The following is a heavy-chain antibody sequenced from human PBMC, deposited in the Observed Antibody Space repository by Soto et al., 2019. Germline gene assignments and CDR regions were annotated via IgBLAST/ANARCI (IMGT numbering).Heavy chain of an antibody. CDR2: INGGNGNT. CDR1: GYTFTSYA. J-gene: IGHJ5*02. Sequence: QVQLVQSGAEEKKPGASVKVSCKASGYTFTSYAMHWVRQAPGQRLEWMGWINGGNGNTKYSQKFQGRVTITRDTSASTAYMELSSLTSEVTAVYYFARADGPGVGGPWGQGTLVTVSS. CDR3: ARADGPGVGGP. V-gene: IGHV1-3*05. D-gene: IGHD2-15*01.